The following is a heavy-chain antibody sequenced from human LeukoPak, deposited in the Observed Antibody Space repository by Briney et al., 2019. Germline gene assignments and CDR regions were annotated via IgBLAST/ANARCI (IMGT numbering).Heavy chain of an antibody. Sequence: GGSLRLSCAASGFTFSSYAMHWVRQAPGKGLEWVAVISYDGSNKYYADSVKGRFTISRDNSKNTLYLQMNSLRAEDTAVYYCARFTSGPRTVAPQGDFFDYWGQGTLVTVSS. V-gene: IGHV3-30-3*01. CDR2: ISYDGSNK. CDR1: GFTFSSYA. D-gene: IGHD4-23*01. CDR3: ARFTSGPRTVAPQGDFFDY. J-gene: IGHJ4*02.